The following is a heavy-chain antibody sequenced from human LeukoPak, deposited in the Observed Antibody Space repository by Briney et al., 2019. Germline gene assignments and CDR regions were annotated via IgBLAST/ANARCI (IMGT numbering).Heavy chain of an antibody. J-gene: IGHJ5*02. CDR2: IYYSGSA. D-gene: IGHD1-26*01. Sequence: SETLSLTCTVSGGSMSTYYWTWIRQPPGKGLEWIGHIYYSGSANYNPSLKSRVTISLDTSKNQFSLKLSSVTASDTAVYYCARRIVGATHWFDPWGQGTLVTVSS. CDR1: GGSMSTYY. V-gene: IGHV4-59*08. CDR3: ARRIVGATHWFDP.